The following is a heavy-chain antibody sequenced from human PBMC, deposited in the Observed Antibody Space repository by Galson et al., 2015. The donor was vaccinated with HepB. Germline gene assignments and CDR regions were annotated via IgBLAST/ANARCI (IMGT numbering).Heavy chain of an antibody. Sequence: SLRLSCAASGFIFSNYGMSRVRQAPGKGLERASGISGSAVSKYYADSVEGRFTISRDNSKNTLYLQMNSLRAEDTAVYYCAKNDDSSTAYPRFDSWGQGTLVTVSS. D-gene: IGHD3-9*01. CDR3: AKNDDSSTAYPRFDS. J-gene: IGHJ4*02. V-gene: IGHV3-23*01. CDR1: GFIFSNYG. CDR2: ISGSAVSK.